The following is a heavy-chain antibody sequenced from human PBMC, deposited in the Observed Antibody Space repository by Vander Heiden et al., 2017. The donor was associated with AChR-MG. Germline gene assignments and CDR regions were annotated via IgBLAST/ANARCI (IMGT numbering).Heavy chain of an antibody. V-gene: IGHV4-34*01. Sequence: QVQLQQWGAGLLKPSETLSLTCAVYGGSFSGYYWSWIRQPPGKGLEWIGEINHSGSTNYNPSLKSRVTISVDTSKNQVSMKLSSVTAADTAVYYCARVVGGGPAADPFDYWGQGTMVTVSS. D-gene: IGHD2-2*01. CDR2: INHSGST. CDR1: GGSFSGYY. J-gene: IGHJ4*02. CDR3: ARVVGGGPAADPFDY.